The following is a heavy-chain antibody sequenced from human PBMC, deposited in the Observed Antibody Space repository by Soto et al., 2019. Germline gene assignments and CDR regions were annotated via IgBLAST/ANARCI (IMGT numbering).Heavy chain of an antibody. J-gene: IGHJ6*02. D-gene: IGHD4-4*01. Sequence: PSETLSLTCTVSGGSISSYYWSWIRQPPGKGLEWIGYIYYSGSTNYNPSLKSRVTISVDTSKNQFSLKLSSVTAADTAVYYCARGGRASDYSNYVPYYYYYGMDVWGRGTTVTVSS. CDR3: ARGGRASDYSNYVPYYYYYGMDV. CDR1: GGSISSYY. V-gene: IGHV4-59*01. CDR2: IYYSGST.